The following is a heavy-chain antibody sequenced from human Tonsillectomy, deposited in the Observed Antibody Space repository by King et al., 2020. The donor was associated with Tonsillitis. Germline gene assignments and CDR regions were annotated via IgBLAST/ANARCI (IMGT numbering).Heavy chain of an antibody. CDR2: ISSSSSAI. J-gene: IGHJ3*02. CDR1: GFTFSSYS. Sequence: VQLVESGGGLAQPGGSLRLSCAASGFTFSSYSMNWVRQAPGKGLEWVSYISSSSSAIYYADSMKGRFTISRDNAKNSLYLQMNSLRDEDTAVYYCARDCSTTSCSAWHAFDIWCQGTMVTVSS. D-gene: IGHD2-2*01. CDR3: ARDCSTTSCSAWHAFDI. V-gene: IGHV3-48*02.